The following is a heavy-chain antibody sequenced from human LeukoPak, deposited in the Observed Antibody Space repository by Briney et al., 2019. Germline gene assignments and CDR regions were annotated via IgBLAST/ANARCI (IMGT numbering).Heavy chain of an antibody. J-gene: IGHJ4*02. CDR1: GGSISSSSYY. D-gene: IGHD2-8*01. CDR2: IYYSGST. CDR3: ASNLPEGYCTNGLCYTGYYLDY. Sequence: NPSETLSLTCTVSGGSISSSSYYWGWIRQPPGKGLEWIGSIYYSGSTYYNPSLKSRVTISVDTSKNQFSLKLSSVTAADTAVYYCASNLPEGYCTNGLCYTGYYLDYWGQGTLVTVSS. V-gene: IGHV4-39*01.